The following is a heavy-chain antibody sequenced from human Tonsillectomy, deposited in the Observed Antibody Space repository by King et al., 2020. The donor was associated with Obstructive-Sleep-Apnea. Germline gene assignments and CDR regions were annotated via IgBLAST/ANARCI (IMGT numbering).Heavy chain of an antibody. D-gene: IGHD4-11*01. CDR1: GGSISSSNW. Sequence: QLQESGPGLVKPSGTLSLTCAVSGGSISSSNWWSWVRQPPGQGLEWIGEIYHSGSTNYNPSLKSRVTISVDKSKNQFSLKLSSVTAADTAVYYCATEYSNYSSDAFDIWGQGTMVTVSS. J-gene: IGHJ3*02. CDR2: IYHSGST. CDR3: ATEYSNYSSDAFDI. V-gene: IGHV4-4*02.